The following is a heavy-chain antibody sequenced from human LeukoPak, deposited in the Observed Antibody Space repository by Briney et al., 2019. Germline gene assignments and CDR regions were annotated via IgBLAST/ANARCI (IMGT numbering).Heavy chain of an antibody. CDR2: IYTSGST. Sequence: SETLSLTCTVSGGSISSGSYYWRWIRQPAGKGLEGIGRIYTSGSTNYNPSLKSRVTISVDTSKNQFSLKLSSVTAADTAVYYCARAERWLQLNAFDIWGQGTMVTVSS. V-gene: IGHV4-61*02. J-gene: IGHJ3*02. CDR3: ARAERWLQLNAFDI. D-gene: IGHD5-24*01. CDR1: GGSISSGSYY.